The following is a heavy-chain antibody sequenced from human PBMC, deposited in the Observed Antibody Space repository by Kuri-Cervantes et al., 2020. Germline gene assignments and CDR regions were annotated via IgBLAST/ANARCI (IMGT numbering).Heavy chain of an antibody. Sequence: GSLRLSCAVSGYSISSGYYWGWIRQPPGKGLEWIGSIYHGGSTYYNPSLKSRVTISVDTSKNQFSLKLSSVTAADTAVYYCARTITMVRAAFDPWGQGTLVTVSS. J-gene: IGHJ5*02. CDR1: GYSISSGYY. V-gene: IGHV4-38-2*01. CDR2: IYHGGST. D-gene: IGHD3-10*01. CDR3: ARTITMVRAAFDP.